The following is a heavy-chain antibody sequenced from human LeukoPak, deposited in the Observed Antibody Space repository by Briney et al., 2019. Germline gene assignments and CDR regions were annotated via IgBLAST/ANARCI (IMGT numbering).Heavy chain of an antibody. J-gene: IGHJ3*02. CDR3: ARGFNEATPGAFDI. Sequence: SQTLSLTCAISGDSISGNRAAWNWPRHSPSRGLEGLGRTYYRSKWQRDYGVPVKSRIDINPDTSNNHFSLQLNSVTPDDTAIYYCARGFNEATPGAFDIWGQGTVVTVSS. CDR2: TYYRSKWQR. D-gene: IGHD5-12*01. CDR1: GDSISGNRAA. V-gene: IGHV6-1*01.